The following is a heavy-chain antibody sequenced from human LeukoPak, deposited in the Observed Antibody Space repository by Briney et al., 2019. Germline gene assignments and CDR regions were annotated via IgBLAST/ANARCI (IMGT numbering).Heavy chain of an antibody. CDR1: GGSFSGYY. CDR2: INHSGST. J-gene: IGHJ4*02. D-gene: IGHD4/OR15-4a*01. Sequence: SETLSLTRAVYGGSFSGYYWSCIPQPPGKGLEWIGQINHSGSTKYNPSLKSRVNISVDTSNNKFYLRMSGVTAADTGVYYCARGHTPGCSDYWGQGTLVTVSS. CDR3: ARGHTPGCSDY. V-gene: IGHV4-34*01.